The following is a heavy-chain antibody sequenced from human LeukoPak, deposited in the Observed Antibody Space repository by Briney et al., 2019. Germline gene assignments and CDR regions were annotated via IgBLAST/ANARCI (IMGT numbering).Heavy chain of an antibody. J-gene: IGHJ4*02. Sequence: GGSLRLSCAASGFTFSSYAMHWVRQAPGKGLEWVAVISYDGSNKYYTDSVKGRFTISRDNSKNTLYLQMNSLRAEDTAVYYCARDGYNFIDYWGRGTLVTVSS. V-gene: IGHV3-30-3*01. D-gene: IGHD5-24*01. CDR1: GFTFSSYA. CDR2: ISYDGSNK. CDR3: ARDGYNFIDY.